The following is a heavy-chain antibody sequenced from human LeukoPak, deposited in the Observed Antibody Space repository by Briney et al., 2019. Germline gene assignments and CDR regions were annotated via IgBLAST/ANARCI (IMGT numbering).Heavy chain of an antibody. Sequence: GASVKVSCKASGHTFTGYYMHWVRQAPGQGLEWMGWINPNSGGTNYAQKFQGRVTMTRDTSISTAYMELSRLRSDDTAVYYCARASDYGDYVYYYMDVWGKGTTVTVSS. CDR1: GHTFTGYY. CDR3: ARASDYGDYVYYYMDV. CDR2: INPNSGGT. V-gene: IGHV1-2*02. D-gene: IGHD4-17*01. J-gene: IGHJ6*03.